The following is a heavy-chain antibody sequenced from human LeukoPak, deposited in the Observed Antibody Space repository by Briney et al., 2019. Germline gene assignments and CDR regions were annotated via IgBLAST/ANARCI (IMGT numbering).Heavy chain of an antibody. D-gene: IGHD3-10*01. CDR3: ARLEGYGSGSSFDY. V-gene: IGHV4-59*08. CDR1: GGSISSYY. Sequence: SETLSLTCTVSGGSISSYYWSWIRQPPGKGLEWIGYIYYSGSTNYNPSLKSRVTISVDTSKNQFSLKLSSVTAADTAVYYCARLEGYGSGSSFDYWGQGTLVTVSS. CDR2: IYYSGST. J-gene: IGHJ4*02.